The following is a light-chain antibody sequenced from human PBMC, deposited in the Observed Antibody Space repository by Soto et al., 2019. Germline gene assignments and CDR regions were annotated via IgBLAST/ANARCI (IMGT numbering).Light chain of an antibody. Sequence: EIVLTQSPGTLSLSPGERATLSCRASQSIGSSYLAWYQQKPGQAPRLLIYGVSSRATGIPDRFSGSGSGTDFTLTIRRLEPEDFAVYYCQQYGDSPWTFGLGTKVEIK. V-gene: IGKV3-20*01. CDR1: QSIGSSY. CDR2: GVS. CDR3: QQYGDSPWT. J-gene: IGKJ1*01.